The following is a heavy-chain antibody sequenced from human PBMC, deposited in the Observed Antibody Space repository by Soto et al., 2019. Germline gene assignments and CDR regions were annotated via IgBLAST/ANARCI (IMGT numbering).Heavy chain of an antibody. D-gene: IGHD2-2*01. CDR1: GGSISSYY. J-gene: IGHJ6*02. V-gene: IGHV4-59*01. Sequence: QVQLQETGPGLVKPSETLSLTCTVSGGSISSYYWSWIRQPPGKGLEWIGYIYYSGSTNYNPSLKSRVTISVDTCKNQFSLKLSSVTAADTAVYYCARAGGVVVPAASGMDVWGQGTTVTVSS. CDR2: IYYSGST. CDR3: ARAGGVVVPAASGMDV.